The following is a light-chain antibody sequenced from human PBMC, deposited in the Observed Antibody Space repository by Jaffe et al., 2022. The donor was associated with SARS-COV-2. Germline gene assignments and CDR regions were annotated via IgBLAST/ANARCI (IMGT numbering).Light chain of an antibody. CDR3: QQYNNWPLT. CDR2: GAS. V-gene: IGKV3-15*01. J-gene: IGKJ4*01. Sequence: EIVMTQSPATLSVSPGERATLSCRASQSVGSILAWYQQKPGQIPRLLIYGASTRATGIPARFSGSGSGTEFTLTISNLQSEDFAVYYCQQYNNWPLTFGGGTKVEIK. CDR1: QSVGSI.